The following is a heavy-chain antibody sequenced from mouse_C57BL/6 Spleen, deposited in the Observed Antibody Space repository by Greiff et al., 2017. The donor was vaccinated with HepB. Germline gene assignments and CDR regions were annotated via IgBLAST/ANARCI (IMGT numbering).Heavy chain of an antibody. CDR3: TTGYSDYHFAY. J-gene: IGHJ3*01. V-gene: IGHV14-4*01. Sequence: EVQLQQSGAELVRPGASVKLSCTASGFNIKDDYMHWVKQRPEQGLEWIGWIDPENGDTEYASKFQGKATITADTSSNTAYLQLSSLTSEDTAVYDCTTGYSDYHFAYWGQGTLVTVSA. CDR2: IDPENGDT. D-gene: IGHD2-13*01. CDR1: GFNIKDDY.